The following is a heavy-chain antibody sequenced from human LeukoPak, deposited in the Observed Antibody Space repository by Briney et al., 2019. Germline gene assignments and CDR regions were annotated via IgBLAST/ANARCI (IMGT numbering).Heavy chain of an antibody. Sequence: GGSLRLSWAASGFTFSSYAMSWVRQAPGKGLEWVSAISGSGGSTYYADSVKGRFTISRDNSKNTLYLQMNSLRAEDTAVYYCAKGGDTYYYGSGAYFDYWGQGTLVTVSS. CDR3: AKGGDTYYYGSGAYFDY. CDR2: ISGSGGST. CDR1: GFTFSSYA. D-gene: IGHD3-10*01. J-gene: IGHJ4*02. V-gene: IGHV3-23*01.